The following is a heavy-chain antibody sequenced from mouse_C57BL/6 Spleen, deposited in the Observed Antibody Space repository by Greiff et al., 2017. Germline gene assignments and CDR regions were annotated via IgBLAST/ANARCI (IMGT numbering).Heavy chain of an antibody. CDR2: IWRGGST. CDR1: GFSLTSYG. J-gene: IGHJ1*03. D-gene: IGHD1-1*01. Sequence: QVQLQQSGPGLVQPSQSLSITCTVSGFSLTSYGVHWVRQSPGKGLEWLGVIWRGGSTDYNAAFMSRLSITKDNSKSQVFFKMNSLQADDTAIYYCANYYGSSYRYFDVWGTGTTVTVSS. CDR3: ANYYGSSYRYFDV. V-gene: IGHV2-5*01.